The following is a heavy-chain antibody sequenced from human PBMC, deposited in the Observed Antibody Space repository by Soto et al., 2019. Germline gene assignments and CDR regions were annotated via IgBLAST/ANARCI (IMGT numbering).Heavy chain of an antibody. Sequence: GGSLRLSCGASGFTFGGYWVHWVRQAPGKGLVWVSRINSDGSSTSYADSVKGRFTISRDNAKNTLYLQMNSLRAEDTAVYYCVRTSLVVAAATREDYWGQGTLVTVSS. CDR3: VRTSLVVAAATREDY. D-gene: IGHD2-15*01. J-gene: IGHJ4*02. CDR1: GFTFGGYW. V-gene: IGHV3-74*01. CDR2: INSDGSST.